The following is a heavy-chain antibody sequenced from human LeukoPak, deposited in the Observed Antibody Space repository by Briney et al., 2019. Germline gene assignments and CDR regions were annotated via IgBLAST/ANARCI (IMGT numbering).Heavy chain of an antibody. CDR2: SRDRANSYTT. D-gene: IGHD3-22*01. J-gene: IGHJ3*02. CDR3: VYCDTTKGAFDI. CDR1: GFTFTNYN. V-gene: IGHV3-72*01. Sequence: GGSLRLSCAASGFTFTNYNFYWVRQAPGKGLEWVGRSRDRANSYTTEYAASVRGRFTISRDGAKNSLYLQMNNLKTEDTAVYYCVYCDTTKGAFDIWGQGTMVTVFS.